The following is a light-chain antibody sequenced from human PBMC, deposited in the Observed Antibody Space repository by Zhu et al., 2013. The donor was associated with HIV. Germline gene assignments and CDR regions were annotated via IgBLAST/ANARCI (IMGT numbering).Light chain of an antibody. V-gene: IGKV3-11*01. CDR2: GAS. Sequence: EIVMTQSPATLSLSPGERATLSCRASQSVSNYFAWYQQKPGQAPRLLIYGASNRATGIPARFSGSGSGTDFTLTISSLEPEDVAVYFCQHRSEGPPYTFGPGTKLEIK. CDR3: QHRSEGPPYT. J-gene: IGKJ2*01. CDR1: QSVSNY.